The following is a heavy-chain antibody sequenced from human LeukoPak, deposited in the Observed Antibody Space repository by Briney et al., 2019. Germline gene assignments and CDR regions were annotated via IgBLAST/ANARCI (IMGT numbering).Heavy chain of an antibody. CDR1: GYTFPRYG. Sequence: ASVKVACKASGYTFPRYGFSWVRQAPGQGLEWMGWISTEIGNTNYAQKFQGRVTVTTDTSTSTVYMELTSLRADDTAVYYCARDRYGYCGGGSCFLFDFWGQGTLVTVSS. J-gene: IGHJ4*02. CDR2: ISTEIGNT. D-gene: IGHD2-15*01. CDR3: ARDRYGYCGGGSCFLFDF. V-gene: IGHV1-18*01.